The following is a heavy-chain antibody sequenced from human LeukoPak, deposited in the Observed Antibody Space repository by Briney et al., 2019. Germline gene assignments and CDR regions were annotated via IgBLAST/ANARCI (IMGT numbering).Heavy chain of an antibody. D-gene: IGHD4-23*01. Sequence: SETLSLTCAVYGGSFSGCYWSWIRQPPGKGLEWIGEINHSGSTNYNPSLKSRVTISVDTSKNQFSLKLSSVTAADTAVYYCANDYGGNLEYWGQGTLVTVSS. CDR1: GGSFSGCY. V-gene: IGHV4-34*01. CDR3: ANDYGGNLEY. CDR2: INHSGST. J-gene: IGHJ4*02.